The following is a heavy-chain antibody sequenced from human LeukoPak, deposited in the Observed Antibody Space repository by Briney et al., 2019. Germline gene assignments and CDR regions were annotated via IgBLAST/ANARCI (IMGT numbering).Heavy chain of an antibody. CDR2: TYYRSTWYN. D-gene: IGHD2-2*01. Sequence: SQTLSLTCAIPGDSVSSNSVTWNWIRQSPSRGLEWLGRTYYRSTWYNDYAVSVRGRITVNPDTSKNQFSLHLNSVTPEDTAVYYCARRLTQYDCFDPWGQGILVTVS. CDR1: GDSVSSNSVT. J-gene: IGHJ5*02. CDR3: ARRLTQYDCFDP. V-gene: IGHV6-1*01.